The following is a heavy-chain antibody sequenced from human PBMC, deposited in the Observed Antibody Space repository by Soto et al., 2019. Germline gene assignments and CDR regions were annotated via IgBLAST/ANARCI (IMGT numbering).Heavy chain of an antibody. Sequence: GASVKVSCKASGFTFTSSAMQWVRQARGQRLEWIGWIVVGSGNTNYAQKFQERVTITRDMSTGTAYMELSSLRSEDTAVYYCAAGVNHSRRWYLNYCGQGTLVPVSS. V-gene: IGHV1-58*02. CDR2: IVVGSGNT. CDR3: AAGVNHSRRWYLNY. J-gene: IGHJ4*02. CDR1: GFTFTSSA. D-gene: IGHD6-19*01.